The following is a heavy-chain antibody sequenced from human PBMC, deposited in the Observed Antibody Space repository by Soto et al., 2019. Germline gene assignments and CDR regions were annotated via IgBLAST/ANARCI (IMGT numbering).Heavy chain of an antibody. CDR2: IIPILGIA. CDR1: GGTFSSYT. J-gene: IGHJ4*02. Sequence: QVQLVQSGAEVKKPGSSVKVSCKASGGTFSSYTISWVRQAPGQALAWMGRIIPILGIANYAQKFQGRVTIXXHKSTGTAYMELSSLRSEDTAVYYCARDSATPFDYWGQGYLVTVSS. CDR3: ARDSATPFDY. D-gene: IGHD2-15*01. V-gene: IGHV1-69*08.